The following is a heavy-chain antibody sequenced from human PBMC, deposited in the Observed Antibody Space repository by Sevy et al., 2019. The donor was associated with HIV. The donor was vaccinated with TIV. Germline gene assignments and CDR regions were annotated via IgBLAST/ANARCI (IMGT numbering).Heavy chain of an antibody. V-gene: IGHV3-21*06. CDR2: ISSASSYR. CDR1: GFTFRDYS. J-gene: IGHJ4*02. Sequence: GGSLRLSCAASGFTFRDYSMNWVRQAPGQGLEWVSSISSASSYRKYGDSVKGRFTISRDNAKNLLHLDLNSLRVEDTAVCYCTRVDYYDTSASHYWGQGTLVTVSS. D-gene: IGHD3-22*01. CDR3: TRVDYYDTSASHY.